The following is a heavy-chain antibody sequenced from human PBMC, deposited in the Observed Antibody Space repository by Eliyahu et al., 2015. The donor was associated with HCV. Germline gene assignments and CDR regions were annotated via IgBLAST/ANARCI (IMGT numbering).Heavy chain of an antibody. CDR2: ISSSGSTI. J-gene: IGHJ4*02. CDR1: GFTFSSYE. D-gene: IGHD3-3*01. CDR3: ARVGRRVVIPFDY. Sequence: EVQLVESGGGLVQPGGSLRLSCAASGFTFSSYEMNWVRQAPGKGLEWVSYISSSGSTIYYADSVKGRFTISRDNAKNSLYLQMNSLRAEDTAVYYCARVGRRVVIPFDYWGQGTLVTVSS. V-gene: IGHV3-48*03.